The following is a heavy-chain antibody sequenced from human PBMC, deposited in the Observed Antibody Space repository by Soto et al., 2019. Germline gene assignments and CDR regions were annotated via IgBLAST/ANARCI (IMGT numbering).Heavy chain of an antibody. J-gene: IGHJ6*02. CDR1: GFTFSSYA. Sequence: GGSLRLSCAASGFTFSSYAMNWVRQAPGKGLEWVSTISESGGRTYHADSVKGRFTISRDNSKNTLYLQMTRLRNEDTAVYYCARDQADIVVGTTLYYYYGMDVWGQGTTVTVSS. CDR2: ISESGGRT. CDR3: ARDQADIVVGTTLYYYYGMDV. V-gene: IGHV3-23*01. D-gene: IGHD2-15*01.